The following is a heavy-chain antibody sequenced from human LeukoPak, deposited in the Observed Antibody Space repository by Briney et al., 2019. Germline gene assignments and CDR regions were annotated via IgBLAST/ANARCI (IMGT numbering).Heavy chain of an antibody. V-gene: IGHV3-30*18. J-gene: IGHJ6*02. CDR3: AKGLGYCSGGSCYSDVYYGMDV. Sequence: PGGSLRLSCAASGFTFSSYGMHWVHQAPGKGLEWVAVISYDGSNKYYTDSVKGRFTISRDNSKNTLYLQMNSLRAEDTAVYYCAKGLGYCSGGSCYSDVYYGMDVWGQGTTVTVSS. CDR1: GFTFSSYG. CDR2: ISYDGSNK. D-gene: IGHD2-15*01.